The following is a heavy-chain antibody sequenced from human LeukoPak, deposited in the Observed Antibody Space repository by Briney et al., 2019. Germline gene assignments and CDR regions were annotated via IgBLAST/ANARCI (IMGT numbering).Heavy chain of an antibody. V-gene: IGHV4-34*01. D-gene: IGHD2-2*01. CDR2: INHSGST. J-gene: IGHJ3*02. CDR1: GGSFSGYY. Sequence: SETLSLTCAVYGGSFSGYYWSWIRQPPGKGLEWIGEINHSGSTNYNPSLKSRVTISVDTSKNQFSLKLSSVTAADTAVYYCARWRCSSTSCYENEAFDIWGQGTMVTVSS. CDR3: ARWRCSSTSCYENEAFDI.